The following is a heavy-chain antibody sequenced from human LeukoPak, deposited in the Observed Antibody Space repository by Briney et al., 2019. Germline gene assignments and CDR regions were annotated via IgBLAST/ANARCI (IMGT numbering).Heavy chain of an antibody. CDR3: AKVDRWSSSGPSDY. V-gene: IGHV3-23*01. Sequence: PGGSLRLSCAASGFTFASYAMSWVRQAPGRGLEWVAAISNGGDSTYYADSVKGRFTISRDNSKNTMYLQMNGLRAEDTAVYYCAKVDRWSSSGPSDYWGQGTLVTVSS. J-gene: IGHJ4*02. CDR1: GFTFASYA. CDR2: ISNGGDST. D-gene: IGHD6-19*01.